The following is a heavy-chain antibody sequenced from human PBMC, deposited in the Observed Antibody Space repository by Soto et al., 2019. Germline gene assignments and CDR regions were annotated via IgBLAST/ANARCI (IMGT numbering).Heavy chain of an antibody. D-gene: IGHD2-21*02. J-gene: IGHJ5*02. CDR2: IYYSGST. V-gene: IGHV4-31*03. CDR3: ARAENSVVTDNWFDP. CDR1: GGSISSGGYY. Sequence: SETLSLTCTVSGGSISSGGYYWSWIRKHPGKGLEWIGYIYYSGSTYYNPSLKSRVTISVDTSKNQFSLKLSSVTAADTAVYYCARAENSVVTDNWFDPWGQGTLVTVSS.